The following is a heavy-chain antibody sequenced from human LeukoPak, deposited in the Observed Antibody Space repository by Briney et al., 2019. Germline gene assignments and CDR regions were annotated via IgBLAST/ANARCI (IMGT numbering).Heavy chain of an antibody. V-gene: IGHV4-59*01. CDR3: ARDKRHSYGRYFDH. Sequence: SETLSLTCNVSGDSISTYHWNWIRKPPGRGLEWIGYMQSTGDSNYNPSLKSRVSMSVDTSKNRIVLNLSSVTAADTAVYYCARDKRHSYGRYFDHWGQGLLVTVSS. CDR2: MQSTGDS. D-gene: IGHD5-18*01. CDR1: GDSISTYH. J-gene: IGHJ4*02.